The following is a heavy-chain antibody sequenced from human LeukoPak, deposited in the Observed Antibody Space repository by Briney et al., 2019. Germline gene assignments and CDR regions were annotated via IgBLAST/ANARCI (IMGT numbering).Heavy chain of an antibody. D-gene: IGHD1-26*01. Sequence: GGSLRLSCAASGLTFSSYSMNWVRQAPGKGLEGVSVIYSGGSTYYSDSVKGRFTISRDNSKNTLYLQMNSLRAEDTAVYYCARDSALGATTTDYWGQGTLVTVSS. CDR1: GLTFSSYS. CDR2: IYSGGST. J-gene: IGHJ4*02. CDR3: ARDSALGATTTDY. V-gene: IGHV3-53*01.